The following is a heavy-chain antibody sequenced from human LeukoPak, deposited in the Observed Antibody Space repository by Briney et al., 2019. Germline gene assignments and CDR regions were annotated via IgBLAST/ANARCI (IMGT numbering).Heavy chain of an antibody. J-gene: IGHJ4*02. D-gene: IGHD2-21*02. Sequence: GGSLRLSCAASGFTFSSYAMHWVRQAPGKGLEWVAVISYDGSNKYYADSVKGRFTISRDNSKNTVFMEMNSLKPEDTALYYCARSEHIVVVTSTPASYWGQGTLVTVSS. V-gene: IGHV3-30-3*01. CDR1: GFTFSSYA. CDR2: ISYDGSNK. CDR3: ARSEHIVVVTSTPASY.